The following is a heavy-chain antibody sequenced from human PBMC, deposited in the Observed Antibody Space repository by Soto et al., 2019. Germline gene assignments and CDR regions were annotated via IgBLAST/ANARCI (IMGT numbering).Heavy chain of an antibody. CDR2: IIHSEST. V-gene: IGHV4-34*12. D-gene: IGHD1-26*01. CDR3: ARQRPTDGRWEFANYYGMGV. Sequence: KPSETLSLTCAVYGGSFSAYYWSWVRQPPGKGLEWIGEIIHSESTKYNPSLKSRVTISVDTSKNQFSLKLSSVTAADTAVYYCARQRPTDGRWEFANYYGMGVWGQGTPVTVSS. CDR1: GGSFSAYY. J-gene: IGHJ6*02.